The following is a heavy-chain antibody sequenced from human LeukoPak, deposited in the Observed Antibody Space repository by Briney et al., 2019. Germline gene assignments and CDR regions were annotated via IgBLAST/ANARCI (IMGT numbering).Heavy chain of an antibody. Sequence: TGGSLRLSCAASGFTFSSYAMSWVRQAPGKGLEWVSAISGSGGSTYYADSVKGRFTVSRDNSKNTLYLQMNSLRAEDTAVYYCAKDISGYGAFDIWGQGTMVTVSS. CDR3: AKDISGYGAFDI. CDR1: GFTFSSYA. D-gene: IGHD3-22*01. V-gene: IGHV3-23*01. J-gene: IGHJ3*02. CDR2: ISGSGGST.